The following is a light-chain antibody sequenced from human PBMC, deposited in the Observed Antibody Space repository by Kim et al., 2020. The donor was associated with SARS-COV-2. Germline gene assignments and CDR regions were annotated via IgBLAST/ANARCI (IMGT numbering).Light chain of an antibody. J-gene: IGKJ4*01. Sequence: DIQMTQSPSTLSANVGDRVIITCRASQSLDDWLAWYQHKPGKAPKLLIYMTSSLESGVPSRFSGSGSGTEFTLTISSLQPDDFATYYCQQYNSYPLTFGGGTKVDIK. CDR2: MTS. CDR1: QSLDDW. V-gene: IGKV1-5*03. CDR3: QQYNSYPLT.